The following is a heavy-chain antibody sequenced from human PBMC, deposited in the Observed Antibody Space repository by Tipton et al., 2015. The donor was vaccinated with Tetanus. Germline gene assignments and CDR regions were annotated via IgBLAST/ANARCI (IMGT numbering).Heavy chain of an antibody. D-gene: IGHD4-23*01. CDR3: SGQWVGCGKGGGSLSDYYGMDV. V-gene: IGHV1-69*01. Sequence: QLVQSGAEVKKPGSSVKVSCKASGGTFSSYAISWVRQAPGQGLEWMGGINPIFGTANYAQKFQGKVTITADESTSTAYMELSSLRSEDKAVYYCSGQWVGCGKGGGSLSDYYGMDVWGQGTTVT. CDR1: GGTFSSYA. J-gene: IGHJ6*02. CDR2: INPIFGTA.